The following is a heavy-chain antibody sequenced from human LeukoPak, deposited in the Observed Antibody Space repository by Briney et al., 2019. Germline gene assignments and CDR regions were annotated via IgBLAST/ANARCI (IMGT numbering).Heavy chain of an antibody. V-gene: IGHV1-18*01. Sequence: ASVKVSCKASGYTFTSYGISWVRQAPGQGLEWMGWISAYNGNTNYAQKLQGRVTMTTDTSTSTAYMELRSLRSDDTAVYYCAKAPIYGSGTYFDYWDYWGQGTLVTVSS. CDR1: GYTFTSYG. D-gene: IGHD3-10*01. J-gene: IGHJ4*02. CDR2: ISAYNGNT. CDR3: AKAPIYGSGTYFDYWDY.